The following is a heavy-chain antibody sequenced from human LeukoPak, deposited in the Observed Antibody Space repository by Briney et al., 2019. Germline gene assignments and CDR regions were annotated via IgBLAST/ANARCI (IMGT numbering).Heavy chain of an antibody. CDR3: ARASQWLAFDD. Sequence: GGSLRLSCAASGFTVSSNHMSWVRQAPGKGLEWVSVFYNGGSTNYADSVKGRFTISSDNSKNTLYLQMNSLRVEDTAVYFCARASQWLAFDDWGQGTLVAVSS. CDR1: GFTVSSNH. J-gene: IGHJ4*02. V-gene: IGHV3-66*01. D-gene: IGHD6-19*01. CDR2: FYNGGST.